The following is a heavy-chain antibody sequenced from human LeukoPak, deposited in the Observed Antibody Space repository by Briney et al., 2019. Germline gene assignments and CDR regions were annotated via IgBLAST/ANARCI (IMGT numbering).Heavy chain of an antibody. CDR2: INHSGST. J-gene: IGHJ6*03. CDR3: ARLTVTGGLYYYYYMDV. CDR1: GGSISSSSYY. Sequence: SETLSLTCTVSGGSISSSSYYWGWIRQPPGKGLEWIGEINHSGSTNYNPSLKSRVTISVDTSKNQFSLKLSSVTAADTAVYYCARLTVTGGLYYYYYMDVWGKGTTVTVSS. D-gene: IGHD4-17*01. V-gene: IGHV4-39*07.